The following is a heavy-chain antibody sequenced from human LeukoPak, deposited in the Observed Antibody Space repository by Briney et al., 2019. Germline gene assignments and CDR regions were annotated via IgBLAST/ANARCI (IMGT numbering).Heavy chain of an antibody. J-gene: IGHJ4*02. Sequence: YPSETLSLTCTVSGVSICSFYWSWLPQPPGKRLEGIGYILYSGSTTYNPSLKSRVTISVDTSKNQCSLKLSSVTAADTAVYYCARAMTTSHYFDYWGQGTLVTVSS. CDR1: GVSICSFY. CDR3: ARAMTTSHYFDY. V-gene: IGHV4-59*12. CDR2: ILYSGST. D-gene: IGHD4-11*01.